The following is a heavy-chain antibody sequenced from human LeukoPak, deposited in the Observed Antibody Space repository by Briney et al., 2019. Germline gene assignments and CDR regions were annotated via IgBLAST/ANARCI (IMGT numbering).Heavy chain of an antibody. J-gene: IGHJ6*02. CDR2: NYYSGST. CDR3: ARPFRGSGRLTGYYYGMDV. CDR1: GGSISSSSYY. Sequence: SETLSLTCTVSGGSISSSSYYWGWIRQPPGKGLEWIGSNYYSGSTYYNPSLKSRVTISVDTSKNQFSLKLSSVTAADTAVYYCARPFRGSGRLTGYYYGMDVWGQGTTVTVSS. D-gene: IGHD3-10*01. V-gene: IGHV4-39*01.